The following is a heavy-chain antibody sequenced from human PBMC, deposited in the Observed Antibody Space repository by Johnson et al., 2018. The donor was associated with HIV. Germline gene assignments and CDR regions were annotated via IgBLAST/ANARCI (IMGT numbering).Heavy chain of an antibody. Sequence: QVQLVESGGGVVQPGRSLRLSCAASGFTFSSYAMHWVRQAPGKGLEWVAVISYDGSNKYYADSVKGRFTISRDNSKNTLYLQMNRLRAEDTAVYYCAKDALTDDAFDIWGQGTMVTVSS. D-gene: IGHD3-9*01. CDR2: ISYDGSNK. CDR3: AKDALTDDAFDI. V-gene: IGHV3-30-3*01. CDR1: GFTFSSYA. J-gene: IGHJ3*02.